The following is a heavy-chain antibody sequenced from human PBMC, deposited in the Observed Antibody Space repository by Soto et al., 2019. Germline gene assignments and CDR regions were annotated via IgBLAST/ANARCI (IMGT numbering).Heavy chain of an antibody. D-gene: IGHD3-16*02. CDR1: GFPFGDYS. CDR3: ARGHPPYDYIWGNYRYAFDI. CDR2: ISTSSNYI. J-gene: IGHJ3*02. Sequence: GGSLRLSCAASGFPFGDYSMNWVRQAPGKGLEWVSSISTSSNYIYYADSMKGRFTISRDNARNSLHLQMNSLRAEDTAVYYCARGHPPYDYIWGNYRYAFDIWGQGTLVTVSS. V-gene: IGHV3-21*01.